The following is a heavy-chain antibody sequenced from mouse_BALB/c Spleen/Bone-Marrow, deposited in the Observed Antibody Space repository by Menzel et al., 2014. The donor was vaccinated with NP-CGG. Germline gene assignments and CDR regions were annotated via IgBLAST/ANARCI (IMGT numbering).Heavy chain of an antibody. D-gene: IGHD2-10*02. J-gene: IGHJ4*01. V-gene: IGHV1-14*01. CDR3: ARGGYGNVYYAMDY. CDR1: GYTFTCYV. Sequence: VQLQQSGPELVKPGASVKMSCKASGYTFTCYVMHWVKQKPGQGLEWIGYINPYNDGTKYNEKFKGKATLTSDKSSSTAYMELSSLTSEDSAVYYCARGGYGNVYYAMDYWGQGTSVTVSS. CDR2: INPYNDGT.